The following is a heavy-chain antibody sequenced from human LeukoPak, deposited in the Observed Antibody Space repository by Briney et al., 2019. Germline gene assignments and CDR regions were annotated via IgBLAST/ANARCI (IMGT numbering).Heavy chain of an antibody. CDR2: ISYDGKDK. V-gene: IGHV3-30*19. J-gene: IGHJ4*02. CDR1: GFTFSSYG. CDR3: VRQDCSGGRCYLDY. D-gene: IGHD2-15*01. Sequence: GGSLRLSCAASGFTFSSYGMHWVRQAPGKGLEWVTVISYDGKDKFYADSVKGRFTISRDRSRNTLYVQINNLSPEDTAVYYCVRQDCSGGRCYLDYWGQGALVTVSS.